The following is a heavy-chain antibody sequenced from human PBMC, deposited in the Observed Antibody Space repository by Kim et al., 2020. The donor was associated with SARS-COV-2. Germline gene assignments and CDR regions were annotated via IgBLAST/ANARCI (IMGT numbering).Heavy chain of an antibody. Sequence: GGSLRLSCAASGFTVSSNYMSWVRQAPGKGLEWVSVIYSGGSTYYADSVKGRFTISRDNSKNTLYLQMNSLRAEDTAVYYCARANGSGSYYIFDYWGQGTLVTVSS. V-gene: IGHV3-53*01. D-gene: IGHD3-10*01. CDR2: IYSGGST. CDR1: GFTVSSNY. CDR3: ARANGSGSYYIFDY. J-gene: IGHJ4*02.